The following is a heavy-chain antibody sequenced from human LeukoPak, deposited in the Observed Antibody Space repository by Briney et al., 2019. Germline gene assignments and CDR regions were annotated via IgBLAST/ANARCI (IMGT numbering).Heavy chain of an antibody. CDR1: GFTFSSYA. J-gene: IGHJ6*02. CDR3: ARESVVVVITYYYGMDV. Sequence: GGSLRLSCAASGFTFSSYAMSWVRQAPGKGLEWVSAISGSGGSTYYADSVKGRFTISRDNSKNTLYLQMNSLRAEDTAVYYCARESVVVVITYYYGMDVWGQGTTVTVSS. CDR2: ISGSGGST. D-gene: IGHD3-22*01. V-gene: IGHV3-23*01.